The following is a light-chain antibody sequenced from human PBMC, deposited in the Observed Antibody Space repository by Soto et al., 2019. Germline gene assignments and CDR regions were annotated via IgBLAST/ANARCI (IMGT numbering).Light chain of an antibody. V-gene: IGKV3-11*01. Sequence: EIVLTQSPATLSLSPGERATLSCRASQSVSSYLAWYQQKPGQAPRLLIYDASNRATGIPARFXXXXXXXXXXXXISSLEPEDFAVYYCQQRSNWPLTFGGGTKVEIK. CDR3: QQRSNWPLT. CDR2: DAS. J-gene: IGKJ4*01. CDR1: QSVSSY.